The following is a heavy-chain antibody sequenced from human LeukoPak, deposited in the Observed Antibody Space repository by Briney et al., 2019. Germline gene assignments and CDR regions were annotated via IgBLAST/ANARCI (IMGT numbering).Heavy chain of an antibody. V-gene: IGHV3-48*01. D-gene: IGHD2-15*01. CDR1: GFTFSSYT. CDR2: ISSSSGTI. CDR3: ARGQVVVVAARARPAYYFDY. Sequence: PGGSLRLSCAASGFTFSSYTMNWVRQAPGKGLEWVSHISSSSGTIHYADSVKGRFTISRDNAKNTLYLQMNSLRAEDTAVYYCARGQVVVVAARARPAYYFDYWGQGTLVTVSS. J-gene: IGHJ4*02.